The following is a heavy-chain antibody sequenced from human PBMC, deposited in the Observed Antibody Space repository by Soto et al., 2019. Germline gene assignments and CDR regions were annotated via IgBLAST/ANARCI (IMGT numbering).Heavy chain of an antibody. D-gene: IGHD1-20*01. CDR3: ARGITGTFFDY. CDR1: GGSISSYY. Sequence: SETLSLTCTVSGGSISSYYWSWIRQPPGKGLEWIGYIYYSGSTNYNPSLKSRVTISVDTSKNQFSLKLSSVTAADTAVYYCARGITGTFFDYWGQGTLVTVSS. V-gene: IGHV4-59*01. CDR2: IYYSGST. J-gene: IGHJ4*02.